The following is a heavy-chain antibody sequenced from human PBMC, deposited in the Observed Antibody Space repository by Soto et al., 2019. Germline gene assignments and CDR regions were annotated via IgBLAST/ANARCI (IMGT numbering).Heavy chain of an antibody. CDR2: IYYSGST. V-gene: IGHV4-39*01. CDR3: ARQRWDLAPLGCSFDP. CDR1: GVSIISSSYY. D-gene: IGHD1-26*01. J-gene: IGHJ5*02. Sequence: SENLSLTCTVSGVSIISSSYYWVLIRQPPGKGLEWIGSIYYSGSTYYNPSLKSRVTISVDTSKNQFSLKLSSVTAADTAVYYGARQRWDLAPLGCSFDPWGQGTRVT.